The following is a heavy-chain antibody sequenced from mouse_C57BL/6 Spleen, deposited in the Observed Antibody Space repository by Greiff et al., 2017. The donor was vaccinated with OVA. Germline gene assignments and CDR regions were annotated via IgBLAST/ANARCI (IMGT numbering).Heavy chain of an antibody. D-gene: IGHD1-1*01. J-gene: IGHJ4*01. V-gene: IGHV5-6*01. Sequence: EVMLVESGGDLVKPGGSLKLSCAASGFTFSSYGMSWVRQTPDKRLEWVATISSGGSYTYYPDSVKGRFTISRDNAKNTLYLQMSSLKSEDTAMYYCARHYYGSMDYWGQGTSVTVSS. CDR3: ARHYYGSMDY. CDR1: GFTFSSYG. CDR2: ISSGGSYT.